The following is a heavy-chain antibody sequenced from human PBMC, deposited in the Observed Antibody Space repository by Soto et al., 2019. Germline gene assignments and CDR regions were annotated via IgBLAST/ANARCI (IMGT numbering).Heavy chain of an antibody. CDR2: IWNDGSNR. V-gene: IGHV3-33*01. CDR3: ARSLADDAFDI. D-gene: IGHD3-3*02. J-gene: IGHJ3*02. Sequence: GGSLRLSCVTSGYTFNTYNMHWVRQAPGKGLEWVALIWNDGSNRQYADSVKGRFTISRDNSKNTVYLQMNSLRVEDTAVYFCARSLADDAFDIWGHGTMVTVSS. CDR1: GYTFNTYN.